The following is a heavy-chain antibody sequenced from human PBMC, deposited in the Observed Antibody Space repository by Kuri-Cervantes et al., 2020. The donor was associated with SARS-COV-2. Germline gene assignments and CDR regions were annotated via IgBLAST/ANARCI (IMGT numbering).Heavy chain of an antibody. D-gene: IGHD2-2*01. CDR3: AKVYCSSTSCYSFDY. CDR2: ISGSGGST. J-gene: IGHJ4*02. Sequence: GGSLRLSCAASGFTFSSYAMSWARQAPGKGLEWVSAISGSGGSTYYANSVKGRFTISRDNSKNTLYLQMNSLRAEDTAVYYCAKVYCSSTSCYSFDYWGQGTLVTVSS. CDR1: GFTFSSYA. V-gene: IGHV3-23*01.